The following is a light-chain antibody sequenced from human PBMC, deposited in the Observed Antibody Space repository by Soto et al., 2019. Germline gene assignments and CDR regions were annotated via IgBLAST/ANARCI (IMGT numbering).Light chain of an antibody. V-gene: IGKV3-20*01. CDR2: GAS. J-gene: IGKJ5*01. CDR3: QQYGSSIT. Sequence: EIVVTQSPGTLSLSPGERATLSCRASQSVSSSYLAWYQQKPGQAPRLFIYGASSRATGILDRFSGSGSGTDFTLTISRLEPEDFAVYYCQQYGSSITFGQGTRLEIK. CDR1: QSVSSSY.